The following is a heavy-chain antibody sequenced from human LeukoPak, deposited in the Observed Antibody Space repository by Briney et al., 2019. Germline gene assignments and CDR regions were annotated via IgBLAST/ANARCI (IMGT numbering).Heavy chain of an antibody. J-gene: IGHJ5*02. D-gene: IGHD3-10*01. CDR1: GGSISSYY. CDR2: IYYSGST. CDR3: ARALRGFLNNWFDP. Sequence: SETLSLTCTVSGGSISSYYWSWIRQPPGKGLEWIGYIYYSGSTNYNPSLKSRVTMSVDTSKNQFSLKLSSVTAADTAVYYCARALRGFLNNWFDPWGQGTLVTVSS. V-gene: IGHV4-59*01.